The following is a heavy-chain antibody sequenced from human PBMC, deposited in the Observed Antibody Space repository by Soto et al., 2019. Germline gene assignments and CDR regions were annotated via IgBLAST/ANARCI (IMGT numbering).Heavy chain of an antibody. V-gene: IGHV1-2*04. CDR3: VMSADDVRYGLDV. CDR2: INRNTGVT. CDR1: GYSFTHHY. D-gene: IGHD3-10*02. J-gene: IGHJ6*02. Sequence: QAQLVQSGADVKKPGASVKVSCKASGYSFTHHYMHWVRQAPGQGLEWLGWINRNTGVTHFAQKFQGWVTMTRDTSIIIADMELTRLKSVDAACYYCVMSADDVRYGLDVGGQGSTVTVAS.